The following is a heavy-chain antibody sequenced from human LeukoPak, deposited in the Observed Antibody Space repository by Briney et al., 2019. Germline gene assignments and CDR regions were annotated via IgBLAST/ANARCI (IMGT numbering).Heavy chain of an antibody. Sequence: ASVKVSCKVSGYTLTELSMHWVRQAPGKGLEWMGGFDPEDGGTIYAQKFQGRVTMTEDTSTDTAYMELSSLRSEDTAVYYCATAAIATWPAVDPWGQGTLVTVSS. V-gene: IGHV1-24*01. CDR3: ATAAIATWPAVDP. CDR1: GYTLTELS. J-gene: IGHJ5*02. CDR2: FDPEDGGT. D-gene: IGHD6-13*01.